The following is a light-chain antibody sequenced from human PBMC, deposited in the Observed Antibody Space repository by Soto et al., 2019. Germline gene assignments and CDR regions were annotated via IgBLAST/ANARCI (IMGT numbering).Light chain of an antibody. CDR2: GAS. CDR3: QQYNNWSYT. V-gene: IGKV3-15*01. Sequence: EIVRTQSPATLSVSPGERATLSCRASQSVSSNLAWYQQKPGQAPRLLISGASTRATGIPARFSGSGSGTEFTLTISSLQSEDFAVYYCQQYNNWSYTFGQGTKLEIK. J-gene: IGKJ2*01. CDR1: QSVSSN.